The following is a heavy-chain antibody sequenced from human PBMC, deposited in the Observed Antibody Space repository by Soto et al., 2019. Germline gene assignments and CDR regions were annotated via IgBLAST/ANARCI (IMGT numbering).Heavy chain of an antibody. V-gene: IGHV1-8*01. J-gene: IGHJ6*02. CDR1: GYTFTSYD. CDR3: ARVLGYSSSWYDGMDV. D-gene: IGHD6-13*01. Sequence: QVQLVQSGAEVKKPGASVKVSCKASGYTFTSYDTNWVRQATGQGLEWMGWMNPNSGNTGYAQKFQGRVTMTRNTSISTAYMELSSLRSEDTAVYYCARVLGYSSSWYDGMDVWGQGTTVTVSS. CDR2: MNPNSGNT.